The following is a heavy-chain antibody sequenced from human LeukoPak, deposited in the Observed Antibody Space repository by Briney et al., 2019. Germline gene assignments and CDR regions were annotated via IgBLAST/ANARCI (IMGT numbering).Heavy chain of an antibody. V-gene: IGHV1-69*04. CDR2: IIPILGIA. Sequence: PSVKVSCKASGGTFSSYAISWVRQAPGQGLEWMGRIIPILGIATYAKKFQGRVTITAGKPTTTAYMELSSLRSEDTAVYYCARADFLRVGFWSRDFDYWGQGTLVTVSS. CDR1: GGTFSSYA. CDR3: ARADFLRVGFWSRDFDY. J-gene: IGHJ4*02. D-gene: IGHD3-3*01.